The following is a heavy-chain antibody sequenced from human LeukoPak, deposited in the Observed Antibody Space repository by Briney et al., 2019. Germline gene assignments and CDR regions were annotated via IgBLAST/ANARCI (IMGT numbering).Heavy chain of an antibody. CDR2: IYYSGST. CDR1: GGSISSSSYY. V-gene: IGHV4-39*01. D-gene: IGHD1-1*01. Sequence: SETLSLTCTVSGGSISSSSYYWGWIRQPPGKGVEWIGSIYYSGSTYYNPSLKSRVTISVDTSKNQFSLKLSSVTAADTAVYYCARLSRQLARPNYFEYWGQGTLVTVSS. J-gene: IGHJ4*02. CDR3: ARLSRQLARPNYFEY.